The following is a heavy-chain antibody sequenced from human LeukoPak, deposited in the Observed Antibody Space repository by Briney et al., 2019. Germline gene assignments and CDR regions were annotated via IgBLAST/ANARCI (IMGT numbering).Heavy chain of an antibody. D-gene: IGHD3-22*01. CDR3: ARAPHDCCGYYYVSFDY. J-gene: IGHJ4*02. CDR1: GYTLISYY. Sequence: ASVKVSCKASGYTLISYYMHWVRQAPGQGLEWMGIINPSGGSSSYAQKFQGRGTMTRDTSTSTVYMELSSLRSEDTAVYYCARAPHDCCGYYYVSFDYWGQGTLVTVSS. V-gene: IGHV1-46*01. CDR2: INPSGGSS.